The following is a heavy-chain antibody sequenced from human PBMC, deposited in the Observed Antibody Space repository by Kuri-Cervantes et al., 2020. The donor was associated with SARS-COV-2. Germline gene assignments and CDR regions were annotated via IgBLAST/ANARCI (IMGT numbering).Heavy chain of an antibody. CDR2: ISHRRGT. CDR3: ARALYYTGYSGSYNGFDP. J-gene: IGHJ5*02. D-gene: IGHD1-26*01. V-gene: IGHV4-59*01. Sequence: SELRSLTCHLSNGSISSYYWSWIRQPPGKGLEWIGYISHRRGTNYNPSLKSRVTISRDTSKTQFSLKLSSVTAADTAVYYCARALYYTGYSGSYNGFDPWGQGTLVTVSS. CDR1: NGSISSYY.